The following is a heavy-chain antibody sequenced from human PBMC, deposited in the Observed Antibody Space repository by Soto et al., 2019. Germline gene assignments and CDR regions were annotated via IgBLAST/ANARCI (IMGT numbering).Heavy chain of an antibody. Sequence: ASVKVSCKASGYTFTSYGISWVRQAPGQGLEWMGWISAYNGNTNYAQKLQGRVTMTTDTSTSTAYMELRSLRSDDTAVYYLARASLRGLFWSVYYKARGYYYGMDVWGQGTTVTVSS. D-gene: IGHD3-3*01. CDR2: ISAYNGNT. J-gene: IGHJ6*02. V-gene: IGHV1-18*04. CDR1: GYTFTSYG. CDR3: ARASLRGLFWSVYYKARGYYYGMDV.